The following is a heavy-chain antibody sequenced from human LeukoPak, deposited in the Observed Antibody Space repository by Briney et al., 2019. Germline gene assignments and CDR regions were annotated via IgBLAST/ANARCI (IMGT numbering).Heavy chain of an antibody. J-gene: IGHJ5*02. CDR1: GGSISSTSHY. V-gene: IGHV4-39*07. D-gene: IGHD3-3*01. CDR2: IYYSGST. Sequence: SETLSLTCSVSGGSISSTSHYWDWIRQPPGKGLEWIGSIYYSGSTHYNPSLKSRVTISVDTSKNQFSLKLSSVTAADTAVYYCARAIRIFGVVIPENWFDPWGQGTLVTVPS. CDR3: ARAIRIFGVVIPENWFDP.